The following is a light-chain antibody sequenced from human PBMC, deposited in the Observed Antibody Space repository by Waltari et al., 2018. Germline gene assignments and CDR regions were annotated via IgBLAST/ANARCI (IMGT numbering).Light chain of an antibody. V-gene: IGKV3-20*01. CDR2: AAS. CDR1: QSVSKY. J-gene: IGKJ1*01. CDR3: QNHERLPAT. Sequence: EVVLTQSPGTLSLSPGERATLSCRASQSVSKYLAWYQQSPGQAPRLLIYAASTRATGVSDRFSGSGFGTDFSLTISRLEPEDFAVYFCQNHERLPATFGQGTKVEIK.